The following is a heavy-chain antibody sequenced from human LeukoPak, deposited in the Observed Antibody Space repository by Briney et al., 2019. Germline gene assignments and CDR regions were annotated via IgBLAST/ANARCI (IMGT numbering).Heavy chain of an antibody. D-gene: IGHD2-15*01. CDR2: IKSKTDGETI. CDR1: GFTFSDAW. V-gene: IGHV3-15*01. CDR3: AIHLLYLFDY. J-gene: IGHJ4*02. Sequence: GSLRLSCAASGFTFSDAWTSWVRQAPGKGLEWVGRIKSKTDGETIDYAAPVEGRFTISRDDSKTTLYLQMNSLKTEDTAVYYCAIHLLYLFDYWGQGTLVTVSS.